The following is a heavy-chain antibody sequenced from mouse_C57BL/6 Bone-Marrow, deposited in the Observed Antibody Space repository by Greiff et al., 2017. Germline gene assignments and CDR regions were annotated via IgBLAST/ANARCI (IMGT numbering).Heavy chain of an antibody. CDR1: GYTFTSYG. CDR2: IYPRSGNT. D-gene: IGHD1-2*01. Sequence: QVQLKQSGAELARPGASVKLSCKASGYTFTSYGISWVKQRTGQGLEWIGEIYPRSGNTYYNEKFKGKATLTADKSSSTAYMELRSLTSEDSAVDFCARGYDDDMDYWGQGTSVTVSS. CDR3: ARGYDDDMDY. J-gene: IGHJ4*01. V-gene: IGHV1-81*01.